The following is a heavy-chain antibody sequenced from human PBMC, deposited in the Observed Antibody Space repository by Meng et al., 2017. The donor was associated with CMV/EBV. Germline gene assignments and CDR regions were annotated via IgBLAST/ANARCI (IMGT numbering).Heavy chain of an antibody. J-gene: IGHJ6*02. Sequence: GGSLRLSCAASGFTVSSNYMSWVRQAPGKGLEWVSVIYSGGSTYYADSVKGRFTISRDNAKNSLYLQMNSLRAEDTAVYYCARDPTYYDFWSDRYPSYYYGMDVWGQGTTVTVSS. D-gene: IGHD3-3*01. CDR1: GFTVSSNY. V-gene: IGHV3-66*01. CDR3: ARDPTYYDFWSDRYPSYYYGMDV. CDR2: IYSGGST.